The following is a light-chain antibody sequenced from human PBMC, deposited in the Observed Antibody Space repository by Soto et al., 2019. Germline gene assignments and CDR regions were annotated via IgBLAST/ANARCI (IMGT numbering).Light chain of an antibody. V-gene: IGKV1-39*01. CDR1: QSISRH. J-gene: IGKJ1*01. CDR3: QQSYSTLPWT. Sequence: DMQMTQSPSSLSASVGDRVTITCRTSQSISRHLNWYQLKPGKAPKLLIYATSSLQSGVPSRFSGSGSGTDFTLTISSLQPEDSATYYCQQSYSTLPWTFGQGTKVEI. CDR2: ATS.